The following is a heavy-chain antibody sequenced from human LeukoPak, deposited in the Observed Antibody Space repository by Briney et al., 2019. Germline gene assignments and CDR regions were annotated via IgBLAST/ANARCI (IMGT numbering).Heavy chain of an antibody. CDR1: GGSISSYY. CDR2: IYYSGST. V-gene: IGHV4-59*01. J-gene: IGHJ4*02. CDR3: ARDRRAVAGIDY. Sequence: SETLSLTCTVSGGSISSYYWSWIRQPPGKGLEWIGYIYYSGSTNYNPSLKSRVTISVDTSKNQFSLKLSSVTAADTAVYYCARDRRAVAGIDYWGQGTLVTVSS. D-gene: IGHD6-19*01.